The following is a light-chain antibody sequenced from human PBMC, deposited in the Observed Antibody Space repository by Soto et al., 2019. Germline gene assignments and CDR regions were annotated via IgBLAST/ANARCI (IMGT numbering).Light chain of an antibody. J-gene: IGLJ3*02. V-gene: IGLV2-11*01. CDR3: SSYAGSNTWV. CDR2: DVS. CDR1: SSDVGAYNY. Sequence: QSALTQPRSVSGSPGQSVTISCTGTSSDVGAYNYVSWYQQHPGKAPKLMIYDVSKRPSGVPDRFSGSKSGDTASLTISGFQAEYEADYYCSSYAGSNTWVFGGGTKLTVL.